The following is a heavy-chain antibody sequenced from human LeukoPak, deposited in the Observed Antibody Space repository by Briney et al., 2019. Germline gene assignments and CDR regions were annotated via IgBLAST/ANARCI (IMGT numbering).Heavy chain of an antibody. J-gene: IGHJ4*02. CDR1: GFTFSDYY. Sequence: GGSLRLSCAASGFTFSDYYMSWIRQAPGKGLEWVSYISSSGSTIYYADSVKGRFSISRDDAKNSLYLQMNSLRAEDTAVYYCVARGGWARFDYWGQGTLVTVSS. CDR2: ISSSGSTI. CDR3: VARGGWARFDY. V-gene: IGHV3-11*04. D-gene: IGHD6-19*01.